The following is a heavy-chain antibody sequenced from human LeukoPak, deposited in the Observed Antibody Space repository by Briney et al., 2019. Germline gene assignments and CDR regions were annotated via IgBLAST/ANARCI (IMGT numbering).Heavy chain of an antibody. CDR1: GFTFSSYT. V-gene: IGHV3-21*01. D-gene: IGHD5-12*01. CDR2: ISPSSTYI. J-gene: IGHJ4*02. CDR3: AREEGYSGYDFWY. Sequence: PGGSLRLSCAASGFTFSSYTMNWVRQAPGKGLEWVSSISPSSTYIYYGDSVKGRFTISRDNAKKSVYLQMNSLRAEDTAVYYCAREEGYSGYDFWYWGQGTLVTLSS.